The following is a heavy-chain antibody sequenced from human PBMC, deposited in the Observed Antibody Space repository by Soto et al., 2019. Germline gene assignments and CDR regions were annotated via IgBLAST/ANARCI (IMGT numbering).Heavy chain of an antibody. J-gene: IGHJ2*01. CDR3: ARGYSSTWPNWYFHL. CDR2: INQDGSVK. Sequence: VQLVESGGDLVQPGGSLRLSCAASGFTFSNYWMNWVRQAPGKGLEWVANINQDGSVKYSVDSVRGRFTNSRDNAYNSLFLQLNSLRAEDTAVYYCARGYSSTWPNWYFHLWGRGTLVTVSS. D-gene: IGHD6-13*01. V-gene: IGHV3-7*01. CDR1: GFTFSNYW.